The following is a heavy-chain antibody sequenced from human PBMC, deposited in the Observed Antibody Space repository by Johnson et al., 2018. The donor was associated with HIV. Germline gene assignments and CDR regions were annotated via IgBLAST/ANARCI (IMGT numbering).Heavy chain of an antibody. D-gene: IGHD4-23*01. J-gene: IGHJ3*02. CDR3: AKSPGKDHGGNSGAFDI. Sequence: QVQLVESGGGVVQPGGSLRLSCAASGFTFSSYGMHWVRQAPGKGLEWVAFIRYDGSNKYYGDSVKGRFTISRDNSKNTLYLQMNSLRVEETAVYYCAKSPGKDHGGNSGAFDIWGQGTMVTVS. CDR2: IRYDGSNK. V-gene: IGHV3-30*02. CDR1: GFTFSSYG.